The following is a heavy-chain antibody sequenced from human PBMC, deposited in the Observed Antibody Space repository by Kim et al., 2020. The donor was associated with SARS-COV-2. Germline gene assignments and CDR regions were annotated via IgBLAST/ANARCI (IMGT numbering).Heavy chain of an antibody. CDR1: GFTFSNYW. J-gene: IGHJ4*02. V-gene: IGHV3-7*03. D-gene: IGHD6-19*01. Sequence: GGSLRLSCAASGFTFSNYWMTWVRQAPGKGLEWVANIKQDGSEKNYVDSVKGRFTISRDNAKNSLYLQINSLRAEDTALYYCARHNRGWMEGDYWGQGT. CDR2: IKQDGSEK. CDR3: ARHNRGWMEGDY.